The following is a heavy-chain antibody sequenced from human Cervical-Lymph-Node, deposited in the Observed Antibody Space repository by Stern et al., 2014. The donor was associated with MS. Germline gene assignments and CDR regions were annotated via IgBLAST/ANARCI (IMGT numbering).Heavy chain of an antibody. CDR2: ISAYNGNT. Sequence: VQLVQSGAEVKKPGASVQVSCKASGYTFSSYGISWVRQAPGQGLEWMGWISAYNGNTNYAQSLQGRVTMTTDTSTSTAYMELRSLRSDDTAVYYCARSAILRYCSGGSCYDYYFDYWGQGTLVTVSS. J-gene: IGHJ4*02. D-gene: IGHD2-15*01. CDR3: ARSAILRYCSGGSCYDYYFDY. CDR1: GYTFSSYG. V-gene: IGHV1-18*04.